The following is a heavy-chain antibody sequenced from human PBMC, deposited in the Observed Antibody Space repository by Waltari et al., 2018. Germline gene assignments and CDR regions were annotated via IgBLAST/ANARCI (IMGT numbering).Heavy chain of an antibody. D-gene: IGHD6-19*01. Sequence: QVQLQESGPGLVKPSGTLSLTCAVSGGSISSSNWWSWVRQPPGKGLEWIGEIYHSGRTNYNPSLKSRVTISVEKSKNQFSLKLSSVTAADTAVYYCARRLRMAGTWYYFDYWGQGTLVTVSS. CDR3: ARRLRMAGTWYYFDY. V-gene: IGHV4-4*02. CDR1: GGSISSSNW. J-gene: IGHJ4*02. CDR2: IYHSGRT.